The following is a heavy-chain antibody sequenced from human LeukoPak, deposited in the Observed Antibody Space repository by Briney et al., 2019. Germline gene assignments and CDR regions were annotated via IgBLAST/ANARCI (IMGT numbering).Heavy chain of an antibody. D-gene: IGHD3-9*01. CDR3: ARGILYYDILTGYLLYYFDY. J-gene: IGHJ4*02. CDR2: ISAYNGNT. CDR1: GYTFTSYG. Sequence: ASVKVSCKASGYTFTSYGISWVRQAPGQGREWMGWISAYNGNTNYAQKLQGRVTMTTDTSTSTAYMELSSLRSEDTAVYYCARGILYYDILTGYLLYYFDYWGQGTLVTVSS. V-gene: IGHV1-18*01.